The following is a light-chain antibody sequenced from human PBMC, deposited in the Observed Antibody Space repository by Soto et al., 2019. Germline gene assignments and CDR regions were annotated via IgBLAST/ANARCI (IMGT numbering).Light chain of an antibody. V-gene: IGKV3-20*01. CDR1: QSVSSSY. CDR2: GAS. CDR3: QQYGSSPPGLT. Sequence: EIVLTQSPGTLSLSPGERATLSCRASQSVSSSYLAWYQQKPGQAPRLLIYGASSRATGIPDRLSGSGSGTDFTLTISRLEPGDFAVYYCQQYGSSPPGLTFGGGTKVEIK. J-gene: IGKJ4*01.